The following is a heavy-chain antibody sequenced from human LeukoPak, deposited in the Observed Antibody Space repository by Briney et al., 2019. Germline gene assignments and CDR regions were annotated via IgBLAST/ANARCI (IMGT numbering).Heavy chain of an antibody. D-gene: IGHD4/OR15-4a*01. CDR3: ARDPVLREGFDY. Sequence: SETLSLTCAVSGGSISSSSYYWGWIRQPPGKGLEWIGSIYYSGSTYYNPSLKSRVTISVDTSKNQFSLKLSSVTAADTAVYYCARDPVLREGFDYWGQGTLVTVSS. V-gene: IGHV4-39*07. CDR1: GGSISSSSYY. CDR2: IYYSGST. J-gene: IGHJ4*02.